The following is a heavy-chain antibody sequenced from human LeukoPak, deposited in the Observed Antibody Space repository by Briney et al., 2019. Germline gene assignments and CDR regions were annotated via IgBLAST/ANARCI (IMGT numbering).Heavy chain of an antibody. CDR3: AKDLNVGGGATTLLRGSLSYFDY. D-gene: IGHD1-26*01. CDR2: ISGSGGST. V-gene: IGHV3-23*01. CDR1: GFTFSSYA. Sequence: PGGSLRLSCAASGFTFSSYAMSWVRQAPGKGMEWVSAISGSGGSTYYADSVKGRFTISRDNSKNTLYLQMNSLRAEDTAVYYCAKDLNVGGGATTLLRGSLSYFDYWGQGTLVTVSS. J-gene: IGHJ4*02.